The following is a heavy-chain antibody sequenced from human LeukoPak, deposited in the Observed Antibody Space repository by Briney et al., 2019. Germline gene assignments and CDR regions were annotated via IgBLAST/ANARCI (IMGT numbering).Heavy chain of an antibody. CDR1: GYTLCSNY. Sequence: GGSLRLSCAASGYTLCSNYMSWVRQALGKGLEWVSVIYSGGSTYYADSVKGRFTTSRYNSKNTLYLQMNSLRAEDTAVYYCASEGLRFLEWLYFDYWGQGTLVTVSS. CDR3: ASEGLRFLEWLYFDY. D-gene: IGHD3-3*01. CDR2: IYSGGST. J-gene: IGHJ4*02. V-gene: IGHV3-66*02.